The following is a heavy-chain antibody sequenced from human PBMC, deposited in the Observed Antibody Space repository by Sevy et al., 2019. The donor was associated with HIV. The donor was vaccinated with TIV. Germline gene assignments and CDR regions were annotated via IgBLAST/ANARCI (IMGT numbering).Heavy chain of an antibody. J-gene: IGHJ6*02. D-gene: IGHD1-1*01. Sequence: ASVKVSCKASGDTFGNYAIAWVRQAPGQGLGWMGGIIPVFGSANSAQKFQDRVTITADVSTSTAYMELRSLRSEDTAVYYCARSNPDGYNYSYYYGMDVWGQGTTVTVSS. CDR1: GDTFGNYA. V-gene: IGHV1-69*13. CDR2: IIPVFGSA. CDR3: ARSNPDGYNYSYYYGMDV.